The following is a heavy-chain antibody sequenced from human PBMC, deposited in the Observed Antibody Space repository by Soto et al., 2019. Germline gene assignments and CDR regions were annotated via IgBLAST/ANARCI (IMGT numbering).Heavy chain of an antibody. CDR1: GFTFSSYA. CDR3: ERVREYFWGGSYDYLDF. D-gene: IGHD3-3*01. Sequence: QVQLVESGGGVVQPGRSLRLSCAASGFTFSSYAMHWVRQAPGKGLEWVAVISYDGSNKYYADSVKGRFTISRDNSKNSLYLQRNILRPEERAVYYCERVREYFWGGSYDYLDFLGQGTLVTVSS. V-gene: IGHV3-30-3*01. J-gene: IGHJ4*02. CDR2: ISYDGSNK.